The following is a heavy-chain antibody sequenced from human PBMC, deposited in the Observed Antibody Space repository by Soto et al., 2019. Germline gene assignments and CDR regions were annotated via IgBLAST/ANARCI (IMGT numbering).Heavy chain of an antibody. Sequence: AGGSLRLSWAASGFIFSTYWMTWVRQAPGKGPEWVANIKEDGSEQHYVDSVKGRFTISRDNAKKSLFLQMNSLRAEDTAVYYFAAAQHQLVYYYYNLDVWGQGTTVTVSS. D-gene: IGHD2-15*01. CDR2: IKEDGSEQ. CDR1: GFIFSTYW. J-gene: IGHJ6*02. V-gene: IGHV3-7*03. CDR3: AAAQHQLVYYYYNLDV.